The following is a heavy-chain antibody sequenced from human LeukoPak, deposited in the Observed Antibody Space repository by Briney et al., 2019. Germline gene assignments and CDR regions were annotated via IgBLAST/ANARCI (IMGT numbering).Heavy chain of an antibody. Sequence: ASVKVSCKASGYTFTSYAMHWVRQAPGQRLEWMGWINAGNGNTKYSQKFQGRVTITRDTFASTAYMELSSLRSEDTAVYYCARDGGDRASAFDIWGQGTMVTVSS. CDR3: ARDGGDRASAFDI. V-gene: IGHV1-3*01. D-gene: IGHD2-21*01. CDR1: GYTFTSYA. J-gene: IGHJ3*02. CDR2: INAGNGNT.